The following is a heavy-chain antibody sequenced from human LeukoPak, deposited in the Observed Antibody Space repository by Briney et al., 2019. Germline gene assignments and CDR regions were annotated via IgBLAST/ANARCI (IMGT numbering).Heavy chain of an antibody. D-gene: IGHD1-26*01. V-gene: IGHV3-23*01. CDR1: GCTFTNYA. CDR2: ISGPGGNT. J-gene: IGHJ4*02. CDR3: AKGKREWELLPFDY. Sequence: PGGSLRLSCAVSGCTFTNYAITWIRQAPGKGLEWVSAISGPGGNTYYTDSVKGRFTISRDNSNNTLYLEMNSLRAEDTAVYYGAKGKREWELLPFDYWGQGTLVTVSS.